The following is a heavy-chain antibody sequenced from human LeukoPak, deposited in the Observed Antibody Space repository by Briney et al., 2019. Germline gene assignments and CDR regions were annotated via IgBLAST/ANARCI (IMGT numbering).Heavy chain of an antibody. CDR3: ARDVRDFWSDRNWFDP. D-gene: IGHD3-3*01. V-gene: IGHV3-33*01. J-gene: IGHJ5*02. CDR1: GFTFSSYG. Sequence: PGGSLRLSCAASGFTFSSYGMHWVRQAPGKGLEWVAVIWYDGSNKYYADSVKGRFTISRDNSKNTLYLQMNSLRAEDTAVYYCARDVRDFWSDRNWFDPWGRGTLVTVSS. CDR2: IWYDGSNK.